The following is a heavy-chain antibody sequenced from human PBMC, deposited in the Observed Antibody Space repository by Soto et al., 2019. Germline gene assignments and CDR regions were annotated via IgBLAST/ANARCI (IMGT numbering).Heavy chain of an antibody. J-gene: IGHJ4*01. V-gene: IGHV3-7*01. CDR3: ARDSRYSSGNSVNHYLDY. CDR1: GFNFGIYL. CDR2: IKGDASVK. D-gene: IGHD3-10*01. Sequence: GGSLRLSCATSGFNFGIYLMSWVRQAPGKGLEWVATIKGDASVKKYVDSVKGRFTTSRDNAKESLYLQMDSLRAEDTAVYYCARDSRYSSGNSVNHYLDYWGPGSLVTVST.